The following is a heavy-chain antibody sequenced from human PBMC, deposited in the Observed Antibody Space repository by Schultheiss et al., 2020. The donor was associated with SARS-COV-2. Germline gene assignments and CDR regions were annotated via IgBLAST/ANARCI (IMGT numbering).Heavy chain of an antibody. V-gene: IGHV3-21*03. CDR3: ARLRSSWAKFYGMDV. CDR1: GFTFSSYS. D-gene: IGHD6-13*01. Sequence: GGSLRLSCAASGFTFSSYSMNWVRQAPGKGLEWVSSISSSSSYIYYADSVKGRFTISRDNAKNSLYLQMNSLKTEDTAVYYCARLRSSWAKFYGMDVWGQGTTVTVSS. CDR2: ISSSSSYI. J-gene: IGHJ6*02.